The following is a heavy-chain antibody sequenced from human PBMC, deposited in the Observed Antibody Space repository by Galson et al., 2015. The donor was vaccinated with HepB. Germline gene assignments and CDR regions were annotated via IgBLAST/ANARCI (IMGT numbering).Heavy chain of an antibody. V-gene: IGHV5-10-1*01. CDR1: GYSFTSYW. Sequence: QSGAEVKKPGESLRISCKGSGYSFTSYWISWVRQMPGKGLEWMGRIDPSDSYTNYSPSFQGHVTISADKSISTAYLQWSSLKASDTAMYYCARHGGRWLRVGAKCFDPWGQGTLVTVSS. CDR3: ARHGGRWLRVGAKCFDP. CDR2: IDPSDSYT. D-gene: IGHD5-24*01. J-gene: IGHJ5*02.